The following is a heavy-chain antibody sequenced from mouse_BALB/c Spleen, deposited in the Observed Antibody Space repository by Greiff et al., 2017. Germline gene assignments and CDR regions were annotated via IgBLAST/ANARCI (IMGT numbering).Heavy chain of an antibody. CDR3: ARSGFITTATGDY. CDR2: INPYNGAT. D-gene: IGHD1-2*01. J-gene: IGHJ2*01. V-gene: IGHV1-31*01. Sequence: VQLKQSGPELVKPGASVKISCKASGYSFTGYYMHWVKQSHVKSLEWIGRINPYNGATSYNQNFKDKASLTVDKSSSTAYMELHSLTSEDSAVYYCARSGFITTATGDYWGQGTTLTVSS. CDR1: GYSFTGYY.